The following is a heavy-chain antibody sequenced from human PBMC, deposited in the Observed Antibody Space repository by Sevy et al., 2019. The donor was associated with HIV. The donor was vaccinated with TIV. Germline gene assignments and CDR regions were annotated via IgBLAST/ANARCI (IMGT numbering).Heavy chain of an antibody. CDR3: ARDPAMPPRGY. D-gene: IGHD2-2*01. J-gene: IGHJ4*02. Sequence: GGSLRLSCAASGFGFSNYSMHWVRQVPGKGLVWVSRINRDGSSTSYADFVKGRFTISRDNAENTLYLQMNSLRAEDTALYYCARDPAMPPRGYWGQGTLVTVSS. CDR1: GFGFSNYS. CDR2: INRDGSST. V-gene: IGHV3-74*01.